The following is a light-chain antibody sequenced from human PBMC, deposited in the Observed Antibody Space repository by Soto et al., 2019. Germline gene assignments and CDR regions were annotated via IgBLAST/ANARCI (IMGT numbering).Light chain of an antibody. Sequence: EVVLTQSPATLSLSPGESATLSCRASQNVGHNLAGYQQTPGQAPRLLIYAASDRATGIPARFRGSGSDTDFTLTISSLQPEDFATYYCQQANSFPFTFGPGTKVDIK. J-gene: IGKJ3*01. CDR3: QQANSFPFT. V-gene: IGKV3-11*01. CDR2: AAS. CDR1: QNVGHN.